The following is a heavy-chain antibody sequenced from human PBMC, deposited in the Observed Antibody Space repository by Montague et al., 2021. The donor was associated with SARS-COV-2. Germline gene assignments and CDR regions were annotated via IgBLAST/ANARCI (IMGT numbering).Heavy chain of an antibody. D-gene: IGHD2-2*01. CDR3: ARARQDVVVPALGIGAYYYYYYMDV. J-gene: IGHJ6*03. Sequence: SETLSLTCAVYGGSFSGYYWSWIRQPPGKGLEWIGEINHSGSTXXXPSXXXRVTISVDTSKNQFSLKLSSVTAADTAVYYCARARQDVVVPALGIGAYYYYYYMDVWGQGTLVTVSS. CDR2: INHSGST. CDR1: GGSFSGYY. V-gene: IGHV4-34*01.